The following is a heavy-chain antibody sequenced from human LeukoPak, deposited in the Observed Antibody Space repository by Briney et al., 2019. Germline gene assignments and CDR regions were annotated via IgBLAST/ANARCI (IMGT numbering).Heavy chain of an antibody. V-gene: IGHV4-34*01. J-gene: IGHJ4*02. Sequence: PSETLSLTCAVYGGSFSGYYWSWIRQPPGKGLEWIGEINHSGSTNYNPSLKSRVTISVDTSKNQFSLKLSSVTAADTAVYYCARVQGYDYVWGSYRYTNTFDYWGQGTLVTVSS. CDR1: GGSFSGYY. CDR2: INHSGST. D-gene: IGHD3-16*02. CDR3: ARVQGYDYVWGSYRYTNTFDY.